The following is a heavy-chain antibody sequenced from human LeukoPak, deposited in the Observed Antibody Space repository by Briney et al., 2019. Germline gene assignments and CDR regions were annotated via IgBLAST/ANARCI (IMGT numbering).Heavy chain of an antibody. CDR1: GFTFSNYA. Sequence: GGSLRLSCAVSGFTFSNYALHWVRQAPGKGLEWVAVISYDGSDKYYADSVKGRFSISRDNSKNTLYLQMNSLTAEDTAVYYCARALKGLIWSGYYTEGGNYFDYWGQGTLVTVSS. V-gene: IGHV3-30-3*01. CDR3: ARALKGLIWSGYYTEGGNYFDY. CDR2: ISYDGSDK. J-gene: IGHJ4*02. D-gene: IGHD3-3*01.